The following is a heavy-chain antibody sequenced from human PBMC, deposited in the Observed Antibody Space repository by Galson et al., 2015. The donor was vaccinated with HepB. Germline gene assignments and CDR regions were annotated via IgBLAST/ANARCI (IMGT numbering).Heavy chain of an antibody. V-gene: IGHV1-46*01. CDR1: GGTFSSYA. CDR2: ISPSGGST. Sequence: SVKVSCKASGGTFSSYAINRVRQAPGQGLEWMGIISPSGGSTSYAQKFQGRVTMTRDTSTTTVYMELSSLRSDDTAVYFCARGFAAARSGAFDIWGQGTMVTVSS. D-gene: IGHD6-13*01. CDR3: ARGFAAARSGAFDI. J-gene: IGHJ3*02.